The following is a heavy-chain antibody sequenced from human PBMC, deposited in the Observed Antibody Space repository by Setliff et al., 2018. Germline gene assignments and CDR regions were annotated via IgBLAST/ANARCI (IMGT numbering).Heavy chain of an antibody. CDR3: ARAPPNRYSGSYEYFYMDV. CDR2: IYSSGST. J-gene: IGHJ6*03. V-gene: IGHV4-4*08. D-gene: IGHD1-26*01. Sequence: SETLSLTCTVSGDSIINYYWSWIRQPPGKGLEWIGNIYSSGSTNYSPSLKSRVTISVDTSKNQFSLNLTSVTAADTAVYYCARAPPNRYSGSYEYFYMDVWGKGTTVTVSS. CDR1: GDSIINYY.